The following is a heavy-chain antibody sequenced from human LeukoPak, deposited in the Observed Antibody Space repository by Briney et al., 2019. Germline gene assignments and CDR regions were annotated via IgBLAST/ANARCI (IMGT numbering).Heavy chain of an antibody. V-gene: IGHV1-18*01. J-gene: IGHJ6*02. Sequence: ASVKVSCKASGFTFTSHGISWVRQAPGQGLEWMGWISTDNGNTNSAQNLQGRVTMTTDTSTTTAYMELSSLTSDDTAVYYCAREIPWGSGIYGMDVCGQGTTVTVSS. CDR1: GFTFTSHG. CDR3: AREIPWGSGIYGMDV. D-gene: IGHD3-10*01. CDR2: ISTDNGNT.